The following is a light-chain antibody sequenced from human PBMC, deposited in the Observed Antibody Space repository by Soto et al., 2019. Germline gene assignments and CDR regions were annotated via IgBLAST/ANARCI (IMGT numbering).Light chain of an antibody. V-gene: IGKV3-15*01. J-gene: IGKJ1*01. CDR3: QQYNYWPS. CDR2: RAS. CDR1: ESVNSN. Sequence: EIVMTQSPDTLSVSPGERATLSCRASESVNSNLAWHQQKPGQAPRLLIYRASTRATGITARFSGSGSGTEYTLTINSLQSEDFAVYYCQQYNYWPSFGQGTKVDIK.